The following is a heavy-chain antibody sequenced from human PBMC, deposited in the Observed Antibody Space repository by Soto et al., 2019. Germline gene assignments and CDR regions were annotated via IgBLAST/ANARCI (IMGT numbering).Heavy chain of an antibody. D-gene: IGHD4-4*01. CDR1: GFTFSSYG. J-gene: IGHJ3*02. CDR2: ISYDGSNK. V-gene: IGHV3-30*18. Sequence: GGSLRLSCAASGFTFSSYGMHWVRQAPGKGLEWVAVISYDGSNKYYADSVKGRFTISRDNSKNTLYLQMNSLRAEDTAVYYCAKGGWLQFHEAFDIWGQGTMVTVSS. CDR3: AKGGWLQFHEAFDI.